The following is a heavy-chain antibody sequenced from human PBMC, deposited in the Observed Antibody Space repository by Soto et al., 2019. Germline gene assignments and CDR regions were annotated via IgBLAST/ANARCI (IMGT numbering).Heavy chain of an antibody. D-gene: IGHD1-7*01. CDR2: ISSSSSYI. Sequence: EVQLVESGGGLVKPGGSLRLSCAASGFTFSSYSMNWVRQAPGKGLEWVSSISSSSSYIYYADSVKGRFTISRDNAKNSLYLQMNSLRAEDTAVYYCARDQGGNYRDDAFDIWGQGTMVTVSS. CDR1: GFTFSSYS. V-gene: IGHV3-21*01. CDR3: ARDQGGNYRDDAFDI. J-gene: IGHJ3*02.